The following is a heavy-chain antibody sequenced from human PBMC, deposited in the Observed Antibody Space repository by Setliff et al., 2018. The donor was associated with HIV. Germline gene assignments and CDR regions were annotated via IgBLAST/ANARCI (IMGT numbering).Heavy chain of an antibody. CDR2: INPNSGGT. Sequence: ASVKVSCKSSGYTLSDHYIHWGRRAPGQGLEWMGWINPNSGGTNYAQKFQGRVTMTRDTSISTAYMELSRLRSDDTAVYYCARERGATVLTYGMDVWGQGTTVTVSS. CDR3: ARERGATVLTYGMDV. J-gene: IGHJ6*02. CDR1: GYTLSDHY. V-gene: IGHV1-2*02. D-gene: IGHD1-26*01.